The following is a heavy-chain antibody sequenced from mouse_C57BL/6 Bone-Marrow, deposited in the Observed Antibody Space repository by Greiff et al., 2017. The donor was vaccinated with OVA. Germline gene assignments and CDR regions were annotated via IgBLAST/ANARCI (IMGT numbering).Heavy chain of an antibody. Sequence: VQLQQPGAELVRPGTSVKLSCKASGYTFTSYWMHWVKQRPGQGLEWIGVIDPSDSYTNYNQKFKGKATLTVDTSSSTAYMQLSSLTSEDSAVYYCARWWFITTVVNYFDYWGKGTTLTVSS. CDR1: GYTFTSYW. D-gene: IGHD1-1*01. J-gene: IGHJ2*01. V-gene: IGHV1-59*01. CDR3: ARWWFITTVVNYFDY. CDR2: IDPSDSYT.